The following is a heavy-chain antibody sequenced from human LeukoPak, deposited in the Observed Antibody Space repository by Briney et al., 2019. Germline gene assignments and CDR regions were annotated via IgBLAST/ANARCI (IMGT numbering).Heavy chain of an antibody. V-gene: IGHV3-23*01. CDR2: MSGLGSSS. J-gene: IGHJ4*02. D-gene: IGHD1-26*01. Sequence: GGSLRLSCAASGFSFISYAMSWVRQAPGKGLEWVSGMSGLGSSSYYADSVKGRFTTSRDKSKNTLYLQMNSLRPEDTAVYYCAKIPSGSYHDPFDYWGQGTLVTVSS. CDR3: AKIPSGSYHDPFDY. CDR1: GFSFISYA.